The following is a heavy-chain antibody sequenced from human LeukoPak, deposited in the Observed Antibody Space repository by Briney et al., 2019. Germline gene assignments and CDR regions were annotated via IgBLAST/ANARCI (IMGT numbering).Heavy chain of an antibody. CDR3: ARDPPFTYYYGSGSYSYAFDI. J-gene: IGHJ3*02. CDR2: IYHSGST. D-gene: IGHD3-10*01. Sequence: SGTLSLTCAVSGGSISSSNWWSWVRQPPGKGLEWIGEIYHSGSTNYNPSLKSRVTISVDKSKNQFSLKLSSVTAADTAVYYCARDPPFTYYYGSGSYSYAFDIWGQGTMVTVSS. CDR1: GGSISSSNW. V-gene: IGHV4-4*02.